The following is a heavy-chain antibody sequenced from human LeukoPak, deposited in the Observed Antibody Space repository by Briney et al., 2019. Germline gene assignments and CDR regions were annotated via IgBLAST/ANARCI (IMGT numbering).Heavy chain of an antibody. J-gene: IGHJ4*02. CDR3: ARVGYDFWTGYYSFDY. D-gene: IGHD3-3*01. CDR1: GGSFSGYY. Sequence: SETLSLTCAVYGGSFSGYYWSWIRQPPGKGLEWIGEINHSGSTNYNPSLKSRVTISVDTSKNQFSLKLSSVTAADTAVYYCARVGYDFWTGYYSFDYWGQGTLVTVSS. V-gene: IGHV4-34*01. CDR2: INHSGST.